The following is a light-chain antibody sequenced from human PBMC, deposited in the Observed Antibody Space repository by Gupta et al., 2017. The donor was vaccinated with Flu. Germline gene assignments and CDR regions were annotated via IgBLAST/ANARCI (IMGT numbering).Light chain of an antibody. V-gene: IGLV2-14*01. CDR1: SSDVGNSDY. J-gene: IGLJ1*01. CDR3: SSYTSTTTFYV. Sequence: SAMTQPASVSGSPGHSTTISCTGNSSDVGNSDYVSWYQQDPGKAPKLLIYNVSNRPSGVSSRFSGSKSGNTASLTISGLQAEDETEYYCSSYTSTTTFYVFGTGTKVTVL. CDR2: NVS.